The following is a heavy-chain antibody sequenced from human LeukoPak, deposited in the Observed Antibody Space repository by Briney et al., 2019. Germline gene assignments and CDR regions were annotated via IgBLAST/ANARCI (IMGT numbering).Heavy chain of an antibody. J-gene: IGHJ6*03. CDR2: ISSYNGNT. CDR1: GSTFSSYG. V-gene: IGHV1-18*01. Sequence: GASVKVACKASGSTFSSYGINWVRQSPGQGLEWMGWISSYNGNTHYTQKLQGRVTMTTDASTSTVYMELRSLRSDDTAVYYCASTCSGCNYYFYDMEVWGKGTTVTVSS. CDR3: ASTCSGCNYYFYDMEV. D-gene: IGHD6-19*01.